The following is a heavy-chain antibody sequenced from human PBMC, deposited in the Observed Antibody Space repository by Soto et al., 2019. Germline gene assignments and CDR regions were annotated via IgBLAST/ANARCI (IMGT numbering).Heavy chain of an antibody. J-gene: IGHJ4*02. CDR2: ISSSSSYA. D-gene: IGHD6-13*01. CDR1: GFTFSDYY. V-gene: IGHV3-11*06. CDR3: ARAHSSSLGY. Sequence: GGSLRLSCAASGFTFSDYYMSWIRQAPGKGLEWVSYISSSSSYANYADSVKGRFTISRDNAKNSLYLQMNSLRAEDTAVYYCARAHSSSLGYWGQGTLVTVSS.